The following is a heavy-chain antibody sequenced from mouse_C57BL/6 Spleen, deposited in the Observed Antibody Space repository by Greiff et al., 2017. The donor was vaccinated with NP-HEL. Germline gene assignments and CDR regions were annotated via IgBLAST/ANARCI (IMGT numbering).Heavy chain of an antibody. CDR2: INPNNGGT. D-gene: IGHD4-1*01. V-gene: IGHV1-22*01. Sequence: EVKLQESGPELVKPGASVKMSCKASGYTFTDYNMHWVKQSHGKSLEWIGYINPNNGGTSYNQKFKGKATLTVNKSSSTAYMELRSLTSEDSAVYYCARSKLGTHWYFDVWGTGTTVTVSS. J-gene: IGHJ1*03. CDR1: GYTFTDYN. CDR3: ARSKLGTHWYFDV.